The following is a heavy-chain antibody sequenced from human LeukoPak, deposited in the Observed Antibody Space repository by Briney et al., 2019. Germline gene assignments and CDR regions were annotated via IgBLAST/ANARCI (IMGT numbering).Heavy chain of an antibody. J-gene: IGHJ4*02. D-gene: IGHD6-19*01. V-gene: IGHV3-23*01. CDR2: ISGGGGSA. Sequence: GGSLRLSCAASGFTFSSSAMSWVRQAPGKGLEWVSAISGGGGSAYYADSVKGRFTISRDNSKNPLYLQMNSLRAEDTAEYYCAKNLSSSGWLEGYFDYWGQGTLVTVSS. CDR1: GFTFSSSA. CDR3: AKNLSSSGWLEGYFDY.